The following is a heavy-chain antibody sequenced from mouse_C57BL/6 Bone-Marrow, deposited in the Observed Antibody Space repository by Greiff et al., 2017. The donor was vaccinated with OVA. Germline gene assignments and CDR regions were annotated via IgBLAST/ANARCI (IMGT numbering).Heavy chain of an antibody. J-gene: IGHJ4*01. D-gene: IGHD1-1*01. Sequence: EVQLVESEGGLVQPGRSMKLSCTASGFTFSDYYMAWVRQVPEKGLEWVANINYDGSSTYYLDSLKSRFIISRDNAKNILYLQMSSLKSEDTATYYCAREGGSYAMDYWGQGTSVTVSS. CDR3: AREGGSYAMDY. CDR1: GFTFSDYY. V-gene: IGHV5-16*01. CDR2: INYDGSST.